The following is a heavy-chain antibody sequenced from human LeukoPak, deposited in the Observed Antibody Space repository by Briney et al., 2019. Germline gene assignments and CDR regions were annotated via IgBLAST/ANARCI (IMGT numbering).Heavy chain of an antibody. D-gene: IGHD2-15*01. Sequence: ASVKVSCKASGGTFSTYAISWVRQAPGQGLEWMGWINPNSGGTNYAQKFQGRVTMTRDTSISTAYMELSRLRSDDTAVYYCASGEELYCSGGSCYRDNWFDPWGQGTLVTVSS. CDR3: ASGEELYCSGGSCYRDNWFDP. J-gene: IGHJ5*02. CDR2: INPNSGGT. CDR1: GGTFSTYA. V-gene: IGHV1-2*02.